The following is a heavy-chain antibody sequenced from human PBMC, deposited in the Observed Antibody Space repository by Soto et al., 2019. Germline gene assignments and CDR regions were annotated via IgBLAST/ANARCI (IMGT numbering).Heavy chain of an antibody. CDR3: VRDLGRYFRSGYMDL. D-gene: IGHD3-9*01. V-gene: IGHV3-21*02. Sequence: EVQLVESGGGLVKPGGSLRLSCTASGFAFNTYSMNWVRQAPGKGLEWVSSINEDSTYIYYADSLRGRITISRDNAKDSLFLQMNSLRPDDTAVYYCVRDLGRYFRSGYMDLWGDGATVTVSS. CDR1: GFAFNTYS. CDR2: INEDSTYI. J-gene: IGHJ6*03.